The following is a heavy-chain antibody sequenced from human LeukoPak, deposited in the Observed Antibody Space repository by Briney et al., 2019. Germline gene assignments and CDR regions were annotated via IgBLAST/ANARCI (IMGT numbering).Heavy chain of an antibody. Sequence: PGGSPRLSCAASGFTFSSYAMSWVRQAPGKGLEWVSAISGSGGSTYYADSVKGRFTISRDNSKNTLYLQMNSLRAEDTAVYYCAKDQYITIFGTFDYWGQGTLVTVSS. CDR2: ISGSGGST. CDR3: AKDQYITIFGTFDY. D-gene: IGHD3-3*01. CDR1: GFTFSSYA. V-gene: IGHV3-23*01. J-gene: IGHJ4*02.